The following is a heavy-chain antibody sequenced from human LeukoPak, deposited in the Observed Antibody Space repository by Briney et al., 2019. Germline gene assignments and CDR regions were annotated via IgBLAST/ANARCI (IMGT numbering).Heavy chain of an antibody. D-gene: IGHD4-11*01. Sequence: ASVKVSCKASGYTFTSYAMHWVRQAPGQGLEWMGWISAYNGNTNYAQKLQGRVTMTTDTSTSTAYMELRSLRSDDTAVYYCARVDYSNPNDGSDYWGQGTLVTVSS. J-gene: IGHJ4*02. CDR1: GYTFTSYA. V-gene: IGHV1-18*01. CDR3: ARVDYSNPNDGSDY. CDR2: ISAYNGNT.